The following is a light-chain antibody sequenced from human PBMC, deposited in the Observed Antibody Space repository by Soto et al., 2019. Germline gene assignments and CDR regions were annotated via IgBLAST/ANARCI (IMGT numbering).Light chain of an antibody. CDR1: QSISSW. Sequence: DIQMTQSPSTLSASVGDRVTITCRASQSISSWLAWYQHKPGKAPNLLIYKASNLQSGVPSRFSGSGSGTAFTLTISSLQPDDFATYYCQQYNSYSRTFGQGTKVEIK. V-gene: IGKV1-5*03. CDR3: QQYNSYSRT. J-gene: IGKJ1*01. CDR2: KAS.